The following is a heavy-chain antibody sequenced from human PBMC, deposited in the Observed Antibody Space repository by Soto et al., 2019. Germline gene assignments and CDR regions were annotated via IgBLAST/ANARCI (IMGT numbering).Heavy chain of an antibody. Sequence: ASVKVSCKASVYTFTSCYIHWVRQAPRQGLEWMGIINPSGGSTSYAQKFQGRVTMTRDTSTSTVYMELSSLRSEDTAVYYCARLGWYYYDSSGYRSAEYFQHWGQGTLVTVSS. CDR2: INPSGGST. J-gene: IGHJ1*01. CDR3: ARLGWYYYDSSGYRSAEYFQH. V-gene: IGHV1-46*01. D-gene: IGHD3-22*01. CDR1: VYTFTSCY.